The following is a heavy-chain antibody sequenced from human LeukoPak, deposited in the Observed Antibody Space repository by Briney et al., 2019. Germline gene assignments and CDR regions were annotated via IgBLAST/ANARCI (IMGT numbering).Heavy chain of an antibody. J-gene: IGHJ4*02. V-gene: IGHV1-69*13. CDR2: IIPIFGTA. D-gene: IGHD3-22*01. Sequence: SVKVSCKASGYTFISYGIGWVRQAPGQGLEWMGGIIPIFGTANYAQKFQGRVTITADESTSTAYMELSSLRSEDTAVYYCAVDSSFDYWGQGTLVTVSS. CDR3: AVDSSFDY. CDR1: GYTFISYG.